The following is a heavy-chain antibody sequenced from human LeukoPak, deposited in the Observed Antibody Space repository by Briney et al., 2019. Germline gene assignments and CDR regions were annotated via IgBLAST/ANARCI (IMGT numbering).Heavy chain of an antibody. CDR3: ARHMVRGVHAFDI. J-gene: IGHJ3*02. V-gene: IGHV4-59*01. CDR2: IYYSGGT. D-gene: IGHD3-10*01. Sequence: SETLSLTCTVSGGSISSYYGSWIRQPPGKGLEWIGYIYYSGGTNYNPSLKSRVTISVDTSKNQFSLKLSSVTAADTAVYYCARHMVRGVHAFDIWGQGTMVTVSS. CDR1: GGSISSYY.